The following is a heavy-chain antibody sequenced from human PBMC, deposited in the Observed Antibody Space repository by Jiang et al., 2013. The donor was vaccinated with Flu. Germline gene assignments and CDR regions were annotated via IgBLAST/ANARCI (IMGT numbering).Heavy chain of an antibody. Sequence: SGPGLVKPSDTLSLTCAVSSYSISSSNWWAWIRQPPGKGLEWIGFIYYTGSTSYNPSLKSRLTMSIDTSKNQFSLKLSSVTALDTAVYYCARTFDSSVSAWFDPWGQGTLVTVSS. CDR2: IYYTGST. J-gene: IGHJ5*02. V-gene: IGHV4-28*06. D-gene: IGHD3-22*01. CDR3: ARTFDSSVSAWFDP. CDR1: SYSISSSNW.